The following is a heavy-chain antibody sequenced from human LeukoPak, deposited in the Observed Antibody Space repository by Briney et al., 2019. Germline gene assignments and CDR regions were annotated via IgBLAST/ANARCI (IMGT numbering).Heavy chain of an antibody. D-gene: IGHD6-19*01. V-gene: IGHV3-11*01. CDR3: ARADSSGWTPIDY. Sequence: PGGSLRLSCAASGFTFSDYYMSWIRQAPGKGLEWVSYISGSGSTIYYADSVKGRFTISRDNAKNSLYLQMNSLRAEDTAVYYCARADSSGWTPIDYWGQGTLVTVSS. J-gene: IGHJ4*02. CDR2: ISGSGSTI. CDR1: GFTFSDYY.